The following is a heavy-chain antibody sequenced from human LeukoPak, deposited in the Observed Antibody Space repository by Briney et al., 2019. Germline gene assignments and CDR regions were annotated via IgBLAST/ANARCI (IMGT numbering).Heavy chain of an antibody. Sequence: SETLSLTCIVSGDSISRGDYYRSWIRQPPGKGLEWIGYIYYSGTTYYNPSLKSRVTISVDTSKNQFSLNLNSVTAADAAVYYCARAVQASVQPRFDPWGQGTLVTVSS. J-gene: IGHJ5*02. V-gene: IGHV4-30-4*08. CDR1: GDSISRGDYY. CDR2: IYYSGTT. CDR3: ARAVQASVQPRFDP. D-gene: IGHD1-1*01.